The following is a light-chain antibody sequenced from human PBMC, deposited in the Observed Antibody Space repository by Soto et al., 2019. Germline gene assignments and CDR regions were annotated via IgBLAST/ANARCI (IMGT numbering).Light chain of an antibody. Sequence: DIQMTQSPSTLSASVGDRVTITCRASQTITNLLAWYQQKPGKAPKLLIYKASTLESGVPSRFSGSGSGTEFTLTISSLQPDDFATYYCQQFNSYSPYTFGQGTKLEMK. J-gene: IGKJ2*01. CDR3: QQFNSYSPYT. CDR1: QTITNL. CDR2: KAS. V-gene: IGKV1-5*03.